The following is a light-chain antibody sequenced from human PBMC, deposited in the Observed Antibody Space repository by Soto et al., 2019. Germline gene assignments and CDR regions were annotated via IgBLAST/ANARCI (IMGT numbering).Light chain of an antibody. J-gene: IGLJ1*01. Sequence: QSVLTQPASVSGSPGQSITISCTGTNSDVGYYNYVSWYQQYPGKAPKLMIYDVSNRPSGVSDRFSGSKSGNTASLTISGLQAEDEADYYCSSYTTSSTFVFGTGTKVTVL. V-gene: IGLV2-14*01. CDR2: DVS. CDR3: SSYTTSSTFV. CDR1: NSDVGYYNY.